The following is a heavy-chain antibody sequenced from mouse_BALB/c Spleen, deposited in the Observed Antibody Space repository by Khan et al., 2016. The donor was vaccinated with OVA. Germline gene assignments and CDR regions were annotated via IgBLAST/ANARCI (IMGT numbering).Heavy chain of an antibody. Sequence: QVQLKQSGAELARPGASVKMSCKASGYTFTSNTMNWVKQRPGQGLEWIGYINPSSGFTNFNQKFKDKATLTADKSSSTAYMQLSSLTSEDSAVFYCARRTTVYAMDYWGQGTSVTVSS. CDR2: INPSSGFT. J-gene: IGHJ4*01. CDR1: GYTFTSNT. V-gene: IGHV1-4*01. D-gene: IGHD1-1*01. CDR3: ARRTTVYAMDY.